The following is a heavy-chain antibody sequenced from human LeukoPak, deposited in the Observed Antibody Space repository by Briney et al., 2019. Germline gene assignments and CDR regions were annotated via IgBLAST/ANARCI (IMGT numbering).Heavy chain of an antibody. CDR1: GFTFSSYA. CDR3: AEYKYQLLSYYYYYMDV. CDR2: ISGSGGST. Sequence: GGSLRLSCAASGFTFSSYAMSWVRQAPGKGLEWVSAISGSGGSTYYADSVKGRFTISRDNSKNTLYLQMNSLRAEDTAVYYCAEYKYQLLSYYYYYMDVWGKGTTVTVSS. J-gene: IGHJ6*03. D-gene: IGHD2-2*01. V-gene: IGHV3-23*01.